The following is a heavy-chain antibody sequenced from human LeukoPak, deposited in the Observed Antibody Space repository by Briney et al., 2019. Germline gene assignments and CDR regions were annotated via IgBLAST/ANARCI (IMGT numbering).Heavy chain of an antibody. J-gene: IGHJ4*02. Sequence: PGGSLRLSCAASGFTFSTYAMSWVRRAPGKGLEWVSLISGSGGSTYYADSVKGRFTISRDNGKNTLSLQMNSLRAEDTALYYCAKERLTTTTFDSWGRGTLVTVSS. CDR3: AKERLTTTTFDS. CDR2: ISGSGGST. CDR1: GFTFSTYA. V-gene: IGHV3-23*01. D-gene: IGHD4-11*01.